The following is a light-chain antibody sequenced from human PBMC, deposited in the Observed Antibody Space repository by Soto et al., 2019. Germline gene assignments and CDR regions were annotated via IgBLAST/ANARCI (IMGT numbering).Light chain of an antibody. Sequence: QSVLTQPASVSGSPGQSITISCTGTSSDVGSYNLVSWYQQHPGKAPKLMIYEVSTRPSGVSNLFSGSKSGNTASLTISGLQAEDAAHYYCCSYAGTKVFGGGTKLTVL. J-gene: IGLJ3*02. V-gene: IGLV2-23*02. CDR1: SSDVGSYNL. CDR3: CSYAGTKV. CDR2: EVS.